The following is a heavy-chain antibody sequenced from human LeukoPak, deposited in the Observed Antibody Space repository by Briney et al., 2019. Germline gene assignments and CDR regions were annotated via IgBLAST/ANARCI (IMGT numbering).Heavy chain of an antibody. V-gene: IGHV1-2*02. J-gene: IGHJ4*02. CDR3: AREVDYYDTSDYFPLGY. CDR1: VYTFTDYY. D-gene: IGHD3-22*01. CDR2: LNPNNGGT. Sequence: ASVKVSCKASVYTFTDYYIHWVRQAPGQGLEWMGWLNPNNGGTNYAQKFQGRITMTRDTSISTAYMELSRLRSDDTAVYYCAREVDYYDTSDYFPLGYWGQGTLVTVSS.